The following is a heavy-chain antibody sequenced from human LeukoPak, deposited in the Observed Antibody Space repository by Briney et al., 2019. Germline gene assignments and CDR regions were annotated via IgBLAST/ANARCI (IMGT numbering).Heavy chain of an antibody. Sequence: PSETLSLTCTVSGGSISSYYWSRIRQPPGKGLEWIGYIYYSGSTNYNPSLKSRVTISVDTSKNQFSLKLSSVTAADTAVYYCARDGRDGYDFRGYYYYGMDVWGQGTTVTVSS. J-gene: IGHJ6*02. CDR1: GGSISSYY. D-gene: IGHD5-24*01. CDR3: ARDGRDGYDFRGYYYYGMDV. V-gene: IGHV4-59*01. CDR2: IYYSGST.